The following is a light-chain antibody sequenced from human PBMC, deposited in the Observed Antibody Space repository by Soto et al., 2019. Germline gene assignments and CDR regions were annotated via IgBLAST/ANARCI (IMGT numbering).Light chain of an antibody. CDR2: LAS. CDR1: RRVFYSANGRNY. CDR3: NKYYSSHQA. V-gene: IGKV4-1*01. Sequence: DFVVTKYPDSLAVSLGDGATIKCKCSRRVFYSANGRNYLAWYQVKPGQPHKLLIYLASTREFGVPDRFSGSGSGTDFTITIRNVQAEDVEIYYCNKYYSSHQAFGGGTTVAIK. J-gene: IGKJ4*01.